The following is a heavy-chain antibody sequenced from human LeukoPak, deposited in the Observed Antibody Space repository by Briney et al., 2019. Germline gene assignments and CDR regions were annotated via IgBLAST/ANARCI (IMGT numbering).Heavy chain of an antibody. D-gene: IGHD3-22*01. J-gene: IGHJ5*02. V-gene: IGHV1-18*01. Sequence: ASVKVSCKASGYTFTSYGISWVRQAPGQGLEWMGWISAYNGNTNYAQKLQGRVTMTTDTSTSTAYMELRSLRSDDTAVYYCARRVPYYDSSGYYYWFDPWGQGTLVTVSS. CDR2: ISAYNGNT. CDR1: GYTFTSYG. CDR3: ARRVPYYDSSGYYYWFDP.